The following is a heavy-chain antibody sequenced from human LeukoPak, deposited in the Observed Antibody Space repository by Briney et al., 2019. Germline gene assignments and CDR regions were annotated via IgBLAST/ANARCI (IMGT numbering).Heavy chain of an antibody. V-gene: IGHV4-34*01. Sequence: SETLSLTCAAYGGSFSGYYWSWIRQPPGKGLEWIGEINHSGSTNYNPSLKSRVTISVDTSKNQFSLKLSSVTAADTAVYYCASLYGSGKYYYYGMDVWGQGTTVTVSS. CDR2: INHSGST. J-gene: IGHJ6*02. CDR3: ASLYGSGKYYYYGMDV. D-gene: IGHD3-10*01. CDR1: GGSFSGYY.